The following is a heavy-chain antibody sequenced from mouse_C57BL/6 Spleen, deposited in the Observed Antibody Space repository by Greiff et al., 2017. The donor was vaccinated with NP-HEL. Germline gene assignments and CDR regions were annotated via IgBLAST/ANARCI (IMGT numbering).Heavy chain of an antibody. D-gene: IGHD2-4*01. Sequence: SGGGLVQPGGSMKLSCVASGFTFSNYWMNWVRQSPEKGLEWVAQIRLKSDNYATNYAESVKGRFTISRDDSKTIVYLHMNNIRTDDTVIDYCTFYYEYNEDYYAMDYWGQGTSVTVSS. J-gene: IGHJ4*01. V-gene: IGHV6-3*01. CDR2: IRLKSDNYAT. CDR1: GFTFSNYW. CDR3: TFYYEYNEDYYAMDY.